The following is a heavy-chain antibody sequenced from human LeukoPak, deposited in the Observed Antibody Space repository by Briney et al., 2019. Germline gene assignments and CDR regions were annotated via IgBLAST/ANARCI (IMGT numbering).Heavy chain of an antibody. V-gene: IGHV3-7*01. CDR3: ARGPGPSTTTWFGY. Sequence: PGGSLRLSCAVSGFTFSSYWMSWVRQAPGKGLEWVANIKQDGSEKFYVDSVMGRFTISRDNAKNSLYLQMNSLRAEDTAVYYCARGPGPSTTTWFGYWGQGTLVTVSS. J-gene: IGHJ4*02. CDR1: GFTFSSYW. CDR2: IKQDGSEK. D-gene: IGHD1-26*01.